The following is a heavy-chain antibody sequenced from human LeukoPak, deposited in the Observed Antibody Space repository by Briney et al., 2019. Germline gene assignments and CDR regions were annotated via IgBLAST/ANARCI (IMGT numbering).Heavy chain of an antibody. J-gene: IGHJ4*02. D-gene: IGHD3-9*01. CDR1: GFTFSTYG. CDR3: ARAHYDILTGYSEYYFDY. Sequence: PGGSLRLSCAASGFTFSTYGMHWVRQAPGKGLEWVAVISYDGSNKYYADSVKGRFTISRDNSKNTLYLQMNSLRAEDTAVYYCARAHYDILTGYSEYYFDYWGQGTLVTVSS. CDR2: ISYDGSNK. V-gene: IGHV3-30*03.